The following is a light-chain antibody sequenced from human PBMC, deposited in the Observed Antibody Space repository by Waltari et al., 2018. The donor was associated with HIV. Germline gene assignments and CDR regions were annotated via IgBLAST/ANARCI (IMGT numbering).Light chain of an antibody. CDR3: AAWDDSLNGVV. CDR1: SSNVGRNT. V-gene: IGLV1-44*01. Sequence: QSVLTQPPSASGTPGQRVTISCSGSSSNVGRNTVNWYQKLPGMVPKLLIYSNNQRPSGVPDRFCGSECGTSASLANSGLQSEDEADYYCAAWDDSLNGVVFGGGTKLTVL. J-gene: IGLJ2*01. CDR2: SNN.